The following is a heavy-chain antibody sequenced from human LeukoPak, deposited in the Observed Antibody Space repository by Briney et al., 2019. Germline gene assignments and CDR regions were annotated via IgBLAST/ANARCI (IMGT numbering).Heavy chain of an antibody. D-gene: IGHD6-19*01. CDR1: SGSISSSSYY. CDR3: ARGSAPPIYYYYYYMDV. J-gene: IGHJ6*03. Sequence: SETLSLTCTVSSGSISSSSYYWGWIRQPPGKGLEWIGSIYYSGSTYYNPSLNSRVTISVDTSKNQFSLKLSSVTAADTAVYYCARGSAPPIYYYYYYMDVWGKGTTVTISS. CDR2: IYYSGST. V-gene: IGHV4-39*07.